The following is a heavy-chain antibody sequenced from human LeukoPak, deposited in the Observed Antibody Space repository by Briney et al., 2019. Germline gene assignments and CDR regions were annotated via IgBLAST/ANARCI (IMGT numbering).Heavy chain of an antibody. J-gene: IGHJ4*02. CDR2: ISYDGSNK. D-gene: IGHD6-6*01. CDR3: AKGRSYSSSSEEDY. Sequence: PGRSLRLSCAASGFTFSSYAMHWVRQAPGKGLEWVAVISYDGSNKYYADSVKGRFTISRDNSKNTLYLQMNSLRAEDTAVYYCAKGRSYSSSSEEDYWGQGTLVTVSS. V-gene: IGHV3-30*04. CDR1: GFTFSSYA.